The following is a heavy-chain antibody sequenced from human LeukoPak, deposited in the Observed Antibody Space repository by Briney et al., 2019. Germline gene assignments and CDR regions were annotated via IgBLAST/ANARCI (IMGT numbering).Heavy chain of an antibody. J-gene: IGHJ4*02. V-gene: IGHV3-30*02. CDR3: AKDRGIISDY. D-gene: IGHD3-10*01. CDR1: GFTFDDYA. CDR2: IRYDGSNK. Sequence: GRSLRLSCVASGFTFDDYAMHWVRQAPGKGLEWVAFIRYDGSNKYYADSVKGRFTISRDNSKNTLYLQMNSLRAEDTAVYYCAKDRGIISDYWGQGTLVTVSS.